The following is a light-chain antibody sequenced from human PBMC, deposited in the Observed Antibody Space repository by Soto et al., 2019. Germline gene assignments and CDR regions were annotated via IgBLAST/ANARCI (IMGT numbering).Light chain of an antibody. J-gene: IGKJ2*03. Sequence: ETILTQSPGTLSLSPGERATLFCRASHSISSSYLAWYQQKPGQAPSLLIYGVSRRATGIPDRFSGSGSGTDFTLTISRLEPEDFAVYYCQQYGGSPLYSFGQVTKVEI. CDR3: QQYGGSPLYS. CDR2: GVS. CDR1: HSISSSY. V-gene: IGKV3-20*01.